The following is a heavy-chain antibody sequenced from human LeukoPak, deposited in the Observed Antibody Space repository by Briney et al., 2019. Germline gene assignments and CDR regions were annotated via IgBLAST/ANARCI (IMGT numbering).Heavy chain of an antibody. CDR3: ARGGDYGDLRYFDY. V-gene: IGHV4-59*01. D-gene: IGHD4-17*01. CDR1: GGSISNYY. J-gene: IGHJ4*02. CDR2: IYYSGST. Sequence: SETLSLTCTVSGGSISNYYWSWIRQPPGKGLEWIGCIYYSGSTNYNPSLKSRATFSVDTSKNQFSLKLNSVTAADTAVYYCARGGDYGDLRYFDYWGQGTLVTVSS.